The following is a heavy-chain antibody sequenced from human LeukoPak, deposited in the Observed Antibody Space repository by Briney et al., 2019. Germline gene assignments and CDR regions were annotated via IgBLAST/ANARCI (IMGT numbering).Heavy chain of an antibody. V-gene: IGHV1-8*01. CDR3: ARGYSSGWPTDY. CDR2: MNPNSGNT. Sequence: ASVKVSCKASGYTFTSYDINWVRQATGQGLEWMGWMNPNSGNTGYAQKFQGRVTITADKSTSTAYMELSSLRSEDTAVYYCARGYSSGWPTDYWGQGTLVTVSS. J-gene: IGHJ4*02. D-gene: IGHD6-19*01. CDR1: GYTFTSYD.